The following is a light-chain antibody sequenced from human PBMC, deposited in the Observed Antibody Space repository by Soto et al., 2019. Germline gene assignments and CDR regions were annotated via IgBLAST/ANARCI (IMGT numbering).Light chain of an antibody. J-gene: IGKJ4*01. Sequence: EIVLTQSPGTLSLSPGERATLSCRASQSVSSSYLAWYQQKPGQAPRLLIYGASSRATGIPDRFSGSGSGTDVTLTISRLEPEAFAVYYCEQYGSSQLTFGGGTKVAIK. CDR1: QSVSSSY. V-gene: IGKV3-20*01. CDR3: EQYGSSQLT. CDR2: GAS.